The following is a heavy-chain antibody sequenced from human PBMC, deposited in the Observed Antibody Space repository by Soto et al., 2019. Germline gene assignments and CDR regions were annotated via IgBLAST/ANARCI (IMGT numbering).Heavy chain of an antibody. CDR3: ARDKDWAFDY. CDR1: GFTFSSYS. J-gene: IGHJ4*02. CDR2: IFTTGTTM. D-gene: IGHD3-9*01. V-gene: IGHV3-48*03. Sequence: PGGSLRLSCVASGFTFSSYSIVWVRQAPGKGLEWVSYIFTTGTTMYYADSVKGRFTASRDNAKNSVFLLLNSLRAEDTAVYYCARDKDWAFDYWGQGT.